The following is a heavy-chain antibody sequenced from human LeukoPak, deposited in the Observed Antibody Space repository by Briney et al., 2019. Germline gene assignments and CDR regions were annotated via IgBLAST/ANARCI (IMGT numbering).Heavy chain of an antibody. CDR3: ARDVGASAPDAFDI. Sequence: GGSLRLSCAASGFTFSSYAMSCVRQAPGEGREWVSSISSSSNYIYYADSVKGTFTISRNKAKNSLYLQMNSLRVEDTDVYYCARDVGASAPDAFDIWGQGTMVTVST. J-gene: IGHJ3*02. CDR1: GFTFSSYA. V-gene: IGHV3-21*01. CDR2: ISSSSNYI. D-gene: IGHD1-26*01.